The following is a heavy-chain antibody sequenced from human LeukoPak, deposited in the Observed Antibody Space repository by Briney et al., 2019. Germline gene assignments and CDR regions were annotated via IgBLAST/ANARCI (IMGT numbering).Heavy chain of an antibody. D-gene: IGHD2-2*01. CDR1: GGTFSSYA. Sequence: ASVKVSCKASGGTFSSYAISWVRQAPGQGLEWMGGIIPIFGTANYAQKFQGRVTITADESTSTAYMELSSLRSEDTAVYYCARSGGIVVVPAAMDYYYYYMDVWGKGTTVTVSS. CDR2: IIPIFGTA. V-gene: IGHV1-69*13. CDR3: ARSGGIVVVPAAMDYYYYYMDV. J-gene: IGHJ6*03.